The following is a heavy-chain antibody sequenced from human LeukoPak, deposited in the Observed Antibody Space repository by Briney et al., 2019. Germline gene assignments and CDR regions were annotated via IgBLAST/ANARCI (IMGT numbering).Heavy chain of an antibody. CDR3: ARAFRGIFGVFEAFDI. J-gene: IGHJ3*02. CDR2: IYNSGRT. Sequence: SETLSLTCSVSGVSISSYCWGWIRQPPGKGLEWIGIIYNSGRTDYNPSLKSRVTISEDTSKNQFSLKLSSVTAADTAVYYCARAFRGIFGVFEAFDIWGQGTMVTVSS. CDR1: GVSISSYC. D-gene: IGHD3-3*01. V-gene: IGHV4-39*07.